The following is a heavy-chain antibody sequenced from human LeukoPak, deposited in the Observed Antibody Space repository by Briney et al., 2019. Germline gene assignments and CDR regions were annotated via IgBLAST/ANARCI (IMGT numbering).Heavy chain of an antibody. J-gene: IGHJ5*02. V-gene: IGHV1-46*01. Sequence: ASVKVSCKASGYTFTSYYMHWVRQAPGQGLEWMGIINPSGGSTSYAQKFQGRVTMTRDMSFSTAYMELSRLRSDDTAVYYCARDRVAVAKNWFDPWGQGTLVTVSS. CDR3: ARDRVAVAKNWFDP. CDR1: GYTFTSYY. D-gene: IGHD6-19*01. CDR2: INPSGGST.